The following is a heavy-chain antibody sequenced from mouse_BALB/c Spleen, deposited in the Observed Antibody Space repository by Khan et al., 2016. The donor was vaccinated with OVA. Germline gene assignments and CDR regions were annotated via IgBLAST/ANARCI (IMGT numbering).Heavy chain of an antibody. CDR3: VRWDY. CDR2: IDYSGTT. J-gene: IGHJ2*01. V-gene: IGHV3-1*02. CDR1: GYSITSGYS. Sequence: EVQLQESGPDPLKPSQSLSLTCIVTGYSITSGYSWHWIRQFPGHKLEWMGYIDYSGTTNYNPSLKSRISITREISKNQFFLQLNSVTTEDTATYYCVRWDYWGQGTTLTVSS.